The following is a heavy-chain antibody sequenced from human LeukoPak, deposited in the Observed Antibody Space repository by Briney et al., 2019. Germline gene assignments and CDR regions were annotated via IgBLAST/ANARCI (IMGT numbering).Heavy chain of an antibody. D-gene: IGHD3-16*02. J-gene: IGHJ3*01. CDR3: AKDIQLST. CDR2: MYNNGNT. Sequence: GGSLRLSCAASGLTVNSKYMSWVRQAPGKGLEWVSVMYNNGNTHYADSVKGRFTISRDNVKNMLYLQMNSLRPEDTAIYYCAKDIQLSTWGLGTMVTVSS. CDR1: GLTVNSKY. V-gene: IGHV3-53*01.